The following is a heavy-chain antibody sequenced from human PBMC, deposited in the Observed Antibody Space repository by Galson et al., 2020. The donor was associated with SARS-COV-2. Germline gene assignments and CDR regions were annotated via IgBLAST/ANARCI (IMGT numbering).Heavy chain of an antibody. D-gene: IGHD6-19*01. CDR2: ISSSGPKV. Sequence: PGGFLRLYSAASGFTFRNTELNWVRQTPGKGLEWISHISSSGPKVHYAASLKGRFSVSRDNAKNSLYLQMNSLTVDDTAVYYCARDLGSSGWTGWFDPWGPGTLVTVSA. J-gene: IGHJ5*02. CDR1: GFTFRNTE. CDR3: ARDLGSSGWTGWFDP. V-gene: IGHV3-48*03.